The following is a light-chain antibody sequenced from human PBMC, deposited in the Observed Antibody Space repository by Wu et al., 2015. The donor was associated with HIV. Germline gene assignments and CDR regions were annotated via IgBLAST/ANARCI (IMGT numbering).Light chain of an antibody. J-gene: IGKJ2*01. CDR2: GAS. CDR1: QSVSSSY. CDR3: QQYGSSPPVT. Sequence: EIVLTQSPGTLSLSLGERATLSCRASQSVSSSYLAWYQQKPGQAPRVLIYGASTRASGIPDRFSGSGSGTDFTLTISRLEPEDFAVYYCQQYGSSPPVTFGQGTKLEIK. V-gene: IGKV3-20*01.